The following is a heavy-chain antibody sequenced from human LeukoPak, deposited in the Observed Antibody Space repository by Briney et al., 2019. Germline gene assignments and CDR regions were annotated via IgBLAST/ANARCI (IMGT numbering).Heavy chain of an antibody. CDR1: GFTVSSNY. CDR3: AREKRFGESLGYFDY. V-gene: IGHV3-66*01. CDR2: IYSGGST. J-gene: IGHJ4*02. Sequence: PGGSLRLSCAASGFTVSSNYMSWVRQAPGKGLEWVSVIYSGGSTYYADSVKGRFTVSRDNSKNTLYLQMNSLRAEDTAVYYCAREKRFGESLGYFDYWGQGTLVTVSS. D-gene: IGHD3-10*01.